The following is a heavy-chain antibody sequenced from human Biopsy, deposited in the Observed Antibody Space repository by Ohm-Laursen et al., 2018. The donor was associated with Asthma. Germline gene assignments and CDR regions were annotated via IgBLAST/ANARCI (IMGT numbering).Heavy chain of an antibody. D-gene: IGHD6-19*01. V-gene: IGHV1-69*13. CDR1: GGTFSNFA. CDR2: IMTVFGTT. J-gene: IGHJ6*02. Sequence: SVKVSCKAPGGTFSNFAPPPPPHAPRQGLEWLGGIMTVFGTTNYAQKFQGRVTITADESTSTAYMEVTSLRSEDTAIYYCARCQVGYSSGWSLLLKKIYYSGMDVWGQGTAVTVSS. CDR3: ARCQVGYSSGWSLLLKKIYYSGMDV.